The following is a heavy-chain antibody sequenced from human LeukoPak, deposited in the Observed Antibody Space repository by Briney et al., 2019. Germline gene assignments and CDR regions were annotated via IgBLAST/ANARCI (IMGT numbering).Heavy chain of an antibody. D-gene: IGHD2-15*01. J-gene: IGHJ5*02. CDR2: IKTKTDGGTA. V-gene: IGHV3-15*01. CDR1: GFALSNAW. CDR3: ARDSPRGYCSGGSCYAWFDP. Sequence: PGGSLRLSCAASGFALSNAWMSWVRQAPGKGLEWVGGIKTKTDGGTADYAAPVKGRFSMSRDDSKNTLYLQINSLRAEDTAVYYCARDSPRGYCSGGSCYAWFDPWGQGTLVTVSS.